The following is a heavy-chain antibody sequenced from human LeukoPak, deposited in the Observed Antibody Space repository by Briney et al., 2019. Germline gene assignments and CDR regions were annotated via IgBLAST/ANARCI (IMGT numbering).Heavy chain of an antibody. CDR1: GFAFSGYG. Sequence: GGSLRLSCAASGFAFSGYGMHWVRQAPGKGLEWVAFIRYDGSNKYYADSVKGRFTISRDNSKNTLYLQMNSLRAEDTAVYYCAKDENPPVGAVDAFDIWGQGTMVTVSS. CDR2: IRYDGSNK. V-gene: IGHV3-30*02. CDR3: AKDENPPVGAVDAFDI. J-gene: IGHJ3*02. D-gene: IGHD1-26*01.